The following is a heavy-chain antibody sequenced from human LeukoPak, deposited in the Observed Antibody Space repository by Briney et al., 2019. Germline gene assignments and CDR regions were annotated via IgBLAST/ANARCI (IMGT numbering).Heavy chain of an antibody. CDR3: ARDQWACSGGSCYSGYFDY. Sequence: GGSLRLSCAASGFTFSSYSMNWVRQAPGKGLEWVSSISSSSSYIYYADSVKGRFTISRDNAKNSLYLQMNSLRAEDTAVYYCARDQWACSGGSCYSGYFDYWGQGTLVTVSS. J-gene: IGHJ4*02. CDR1: GFTFSSYS. D-gene: IGHD2-15*01. V-gene: IGHV3-21*04. CDR2: ISSSSSYI.